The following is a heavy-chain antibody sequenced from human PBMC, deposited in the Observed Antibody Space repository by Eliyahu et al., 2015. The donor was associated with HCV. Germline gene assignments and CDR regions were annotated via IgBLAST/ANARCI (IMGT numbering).Heavy chain of an antibody. CDR1: GFRFSXSH. J-gene: IGHJ4*02. CDR2: ITPSGSYI. Sequence: QVQLVESGGGLVKPGGSLRVSCAASGFRFSXSHMRWVRQAPGKGLEWISYITPSGSYIAYVDXVKGRFTVSRDNAKNSLYLQXNSLRVEDTAVYYCAKSPREVDYWGQGTQVTVSS. CDR3: AKSPREVDY. V-gene: IGHV3-11*01.